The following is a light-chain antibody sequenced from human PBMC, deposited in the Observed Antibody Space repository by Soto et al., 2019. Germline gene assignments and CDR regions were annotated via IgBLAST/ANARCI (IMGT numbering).Light chain of an antibody. Sequence: EMLMTQSPATLSVSPGERATLSCRASQGVGTNLAWYQQKPGQAPRLLIYGASTRATGIPARFSGSGSGTEFTLTLSGLQSEDFAVYYCHQYDAWPPGTFGQGTKVEIK. CDR3: HQYDAWPPGT. V-gene: IGKV3-15*01. CDR1: QGVGTN. CDR2: GAS. J-gene: IGKJ1*01.